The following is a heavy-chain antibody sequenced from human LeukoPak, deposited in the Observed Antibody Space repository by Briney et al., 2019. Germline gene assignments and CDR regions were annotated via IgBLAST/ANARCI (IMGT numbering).Heavy chain of an antibody. CDR2: IHSSGGS. Sequence: SETLSLTCTVSGASISNYYWSWIRQTPEKGLEWMGHIHSSGGSSYYPSLKSRLTLSIDTSRNQLSLKLPSVTAADTAVYFCARLGSYHDFWGQGALVTVSS. CDR3: ARLGSYHDF. D-gene: IGHD1-26*01. CDR1: GASISNYY. V-gene: IGHV4-4*09. J-gene: IGHJ4*02.